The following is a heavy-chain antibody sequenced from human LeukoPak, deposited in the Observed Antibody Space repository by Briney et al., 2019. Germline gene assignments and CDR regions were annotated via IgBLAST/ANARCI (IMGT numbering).Heavy chain of an antibody. J-gene: IGHJ3*02. CDR3: ARDPSVEPSGGI. CDR1: GYTFTSYD. D-gene: IGHD2-15*01. CDR2: MNPNSGNT. V-gene: IGHV1-8*02. Sequence: GASVKVSCKASGYTFTSYDINWVRQATGQGLEWMGWMNPNSGNTGYAQKFQGRVTMTRDTSISTAYMELSRLRSDDTAVYYCARDPSVEPSGGIWGQGTMVTVSS.